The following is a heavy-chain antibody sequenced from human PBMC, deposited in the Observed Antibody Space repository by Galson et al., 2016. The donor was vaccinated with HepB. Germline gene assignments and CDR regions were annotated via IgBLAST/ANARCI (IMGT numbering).Heavy chain of an antibody. V-gene: IGHV4-4*02. D-gene: IGHD6-25*01. CDR3: ARGQAQQDGYDY. J-gene: IGHJ4*02. Sequence: TLSLTCGVSGASINNRNWWSWVRQPPGQGLEWTGEIYRSGSNTYKPSLRSLVTMSVDNSRNQFPLRLTSVTAADTAVYYCARGQAQQDGYDYWGQGGLVIVSS. CDR1: GASINNRNW. CDR2: IYRSGSN.